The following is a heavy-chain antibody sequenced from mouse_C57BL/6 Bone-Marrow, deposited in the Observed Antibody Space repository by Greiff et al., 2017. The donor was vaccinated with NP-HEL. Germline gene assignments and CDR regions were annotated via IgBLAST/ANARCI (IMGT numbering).Heavy chain of an antibody. CDR2: IYPGSGNT. V-gene: IGHV1-76*01. D-gene: IGHD1-1*01. CDR1: GYTFTDYY. J-gene: IGHJ1*03. CDR3: ARGWITTVVADWYFDV. Sequence: VQLQQSGAELVRPGASVKLSCKASGYTFTDYYINWVKQRPGQGLEWIARIYPGSGNTYYNEKFKGKATLTAEKSSSTAYMQLSSLTSEDSAVYFCARGWITTVVADWYFDVWGTGTTVTVSS.